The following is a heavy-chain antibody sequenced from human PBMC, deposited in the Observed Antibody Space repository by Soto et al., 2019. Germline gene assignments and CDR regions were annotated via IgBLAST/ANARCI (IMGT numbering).Heavy chain of an antibody. CDR3: AGHVPIFGVVQAPSYYYYGMDV. V-gene: IGHV5-10-1*01. J-gene: IGHJ6*02. D-gene: IGHD3-3*01. CDR2: IDPSDSCT. Sequence: GESLKTSCKGSGYSFTSYWIIWVLQMPGKGPECMGRIDPSDSCTNYSPSFQGHVTISADKSISTAYLQWSSLKASDTAMYYCAGHVPIFGVVQAPSYYYYGMDVWGQGTTVTVSS. CDR1: GYSFTSYW.